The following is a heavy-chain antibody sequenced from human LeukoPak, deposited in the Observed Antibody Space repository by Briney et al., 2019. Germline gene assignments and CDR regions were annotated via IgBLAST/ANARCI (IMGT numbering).Heavy chain of an antibody. J-gene: IGHJ3*02. CDR2: INWNGGTT. V-gene: IGHV3-20*04. CDR3: ARDRDQWLEAFDI. D-gene: IGHD6-19*01. CDR1: GFTFSSYA. Sequence: GGSLRLSCAASGFTFSSYAMNWVRQAPGKGLEWVSGINWNGGTTTYADSVKGRFTISRDNAKNSLYLQMNSLRAEDTAFYYCARDRDQWLEAFDIWGQGTMVTVSS.